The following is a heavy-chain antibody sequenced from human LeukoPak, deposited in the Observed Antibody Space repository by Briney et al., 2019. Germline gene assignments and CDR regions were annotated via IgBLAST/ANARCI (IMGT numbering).Heavy chain of an antibody. CDR1: GYTFTIYY. D-gene: IGHD3-16*02. CDR2: TNPSGGSA. J-gene: IGHJ4*02. Sequence: ASVKVSCKASGYTFTIYYIHWVRQAPGQGLEWMGMTNPSGGSATYAQKFQGRVTMTRDTSTSTVYMELSSLRSEDTAVYYCARARDTGDYWGQGTLVTVSS. CDR3: ARARDTGDY. V-gene: IGHV1-46*01.